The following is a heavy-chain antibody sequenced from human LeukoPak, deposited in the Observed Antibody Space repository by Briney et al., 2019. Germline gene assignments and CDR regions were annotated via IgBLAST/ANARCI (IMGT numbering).Heavy chain of an antibody. CDR3: AKEALGYCSGGSCYTPRPFDY. V-gene: IGHV3-23*01. CDR2: ISGSGGST. D-gene: IGHD2-15*01. Sequence: GGSLRLSCAASGFTFSSYAMSWVRQAPGKGLEWVSAISGSGGSTYYADSVKGRFTISRDNSKNTLYLQMNSLRAEDTAVYYCAKEALGYCSGGSCYTPRPFDYWGQGTQVTVSS. J-gene: IGHJ4*02. CDR1: GFTFSSYA.